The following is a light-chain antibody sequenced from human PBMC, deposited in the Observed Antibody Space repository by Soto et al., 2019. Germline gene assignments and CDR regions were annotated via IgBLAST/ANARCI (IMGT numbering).Light chain of an antibody. CDR1: QSVSSY. J-gene: IGKJ2*01. Sequence: EIVLTQSPATLSLSPGERATLSCRASQSVSSYVAWYQQKPGQAPRLLIYDASNRATGIPARFSGSGSGTDFTLTIRSLEPEDFAVYYCQQRSNWPPYMYTFGQGTKLEIK. V-gene: IGKV3-11*01. CDR2: DAS. CDR3: QQRSNWPPYMYT.